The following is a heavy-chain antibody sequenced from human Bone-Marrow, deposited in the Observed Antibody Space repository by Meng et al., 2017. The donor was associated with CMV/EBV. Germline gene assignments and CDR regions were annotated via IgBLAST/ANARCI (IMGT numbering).Heavy chain of an antibody. J-gene: IGHJ6*02. Sequence: SVKVSCKPSGGTFSSFAITWVRQAPGQGLEWMGGIIPIFGTANYAQKFQGRVTITTDEPTSTAFMELSSLRSEAMAVYYCATASFDYNPVSFVGLYYGMDVWGQGTTVTVSS. D-gene: IGHD4-11*01. CDR2: IIPIFGTA. CDR1: GGTFSSFA. CDR3: ATASFDYNPVSFVGLYYGMDV. V-gene: IGHV1-69*05.